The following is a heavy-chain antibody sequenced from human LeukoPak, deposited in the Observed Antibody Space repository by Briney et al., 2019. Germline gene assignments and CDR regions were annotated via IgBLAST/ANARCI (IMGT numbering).Heavy chain of an antibody. J-gene: IGHJ4*02. CDR3: ARVNYGSGPRFDY. D-gene: IGHD3-10*01. CDR1: GFTFSSYW. CDR2: IKQDGSEK. Sequence: GGSLRLSCAASGFTFSSYWMSWVRQAPGKGLEWVANIKQDGSEKYYVDSVKGRFTISRDNAKNSLYPQMNSLRAEDTAVYYCARVNYGSGPRFDYWGQGTLVTVSS. V-gene: IGHV3-7*01.